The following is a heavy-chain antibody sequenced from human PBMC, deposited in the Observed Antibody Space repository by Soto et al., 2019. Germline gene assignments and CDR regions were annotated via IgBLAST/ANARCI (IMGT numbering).Heavy chain of an antibody. CDR3: ARKEWELPRHGMDV. J-gene: IGHJ6*02. CDR1: GFTFRSYW. V-gene: IGHV3-74*01. D-gene: IGHD1-26*01. CDR2: INSDGSST. Sequence: GGSLRLSCAVSGFTFRSYWMHWVRQAPGKGLVWVSRINSDGSSTSYVGSVKGRFTISRDNAKNTLYLQMNSLRAEDTAVYYCARKEWELPRHGMDVWGQGTTVTVSS.